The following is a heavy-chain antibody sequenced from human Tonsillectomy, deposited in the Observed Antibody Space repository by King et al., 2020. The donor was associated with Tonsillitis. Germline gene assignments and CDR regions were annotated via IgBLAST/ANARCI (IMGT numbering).Heavy chain of an antibody. D-gene: IGHD2-2*01. CDR3: ARDLIVVAAGGAYYFGMEV. Sequence: VQLVESGGGLVKPGGSLRLSCAASGFTFSSYTMNWVRQAPGKGLEWVSSISSSSTYIYYADSGKGRFTISRDNGKNSLSLQMNSLRAEDTAVYYCARDLIVVAAGGAYYFGMEVRGRGTTDALSS. CDR2: ISSSSTYI. CDR1: GFTFSSYT. J-gene: IGHJ6*02. V-gene: IGHV3-21*01.